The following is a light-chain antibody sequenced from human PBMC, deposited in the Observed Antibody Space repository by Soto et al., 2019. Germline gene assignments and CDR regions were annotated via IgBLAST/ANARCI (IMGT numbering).Light chain of an antibody. Sequence: DIHMTQSPSSLSASIGDRVTITFRASQGIRNDLIWYQQKPGKAPKRLIYGASNLQSGVPSRFTGSESGTEFTLTISSLQPEDFATYYCLQHNIYPWTFGQGTKVDIK. V-gene: IGKV1-17*01. J-gene: IGKJ1*01. CDR3: LQHNIYPWT. CDR2: GAS. CDR1: QGIRND.